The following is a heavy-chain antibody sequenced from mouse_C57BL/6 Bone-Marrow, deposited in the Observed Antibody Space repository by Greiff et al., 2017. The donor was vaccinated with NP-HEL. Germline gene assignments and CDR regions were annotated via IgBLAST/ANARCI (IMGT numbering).Heavy chain of an antibody. J-gene: IGHJ4*01. V-gene: IGHV1-80*01. CDR1: GYAFSSYW. Sequence: QVQLKESGAELVKPGASVKISCKASGYAFSSYWMNWVKQRPGKGLEWIGQIYPGDGVTNYNGKFKGKATLTADKSSSTAYMQLSSLTSEDSAVYFCARDVAMDDWGQGTSVTVSS. CDR2: IYPGDGVT. CDR3: ARDVAMDD.